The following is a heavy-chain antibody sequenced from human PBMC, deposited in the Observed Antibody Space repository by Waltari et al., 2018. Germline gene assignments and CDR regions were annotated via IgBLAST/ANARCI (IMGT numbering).Heavy chain of an antibody. CDR1: GGSFSGYY. CDR2: INHSGST. V-gene: IGHV4-34*01. Sequence: QVQLQQWGAGLLKPSETLSLTRAVYGGSFSGYYWSWIRQPPGKGLEWIGEINHSGSTNYSPSLKSRVTISVDTSKNQFSRKLSSVTAADTAVYYCARFGRTYYYDSSGYYSHHPHDAFDIWGQGTMVTVSS. D-gene: IGHD3-22*01. J-gene: IGHJ3*02. CDR3: ARFGRTYYYDSSGYYSHHPHDAFDI.